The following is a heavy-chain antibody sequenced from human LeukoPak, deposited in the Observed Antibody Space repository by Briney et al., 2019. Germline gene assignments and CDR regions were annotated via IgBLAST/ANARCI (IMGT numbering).Heavy chain of an antibody. CDR1: GGSFSGYY. V-gene: IGHV4-34*01. D-gene: IGHD2/OR15-2a*01. CDR3: AREGYYSVKRTIRGRGLSDY. CDR2: INHSGST. J-gene: IGHJ4*02. Sequence: KPSETLSLTCAVYGGSFSGYYWSWIRQPPGKGLEWIGEINHSGSTNYNPSLKSRVTISVDTSKNQFSLKLSSVTAADTAVYYCAREGYYSVKRTIRGRGLSDYWGQGTLVTVSS.